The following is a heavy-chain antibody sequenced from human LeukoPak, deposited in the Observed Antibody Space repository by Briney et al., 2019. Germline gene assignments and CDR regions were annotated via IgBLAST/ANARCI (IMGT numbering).Heavy chain of an antibody. CDR1: GGTFSSYA. D-gene: IGHD5-24*01. V-gene: IGHV1-69*06. Sequence: GASVKVSCKASGGTFSSYAISWVRQAPGQGLEWMGGIIPIFGTANYAQKFQGRVTIIADKSTSTAYMELSSLRSEDTAVYYCARDQRDGYNLDYYYYMDVWGKGTTVTVSS. CDR3: ARDQRDGYNLDYYYYMDV. CDR2: IIPIFGTA. J-gene: IGHJ6*03.